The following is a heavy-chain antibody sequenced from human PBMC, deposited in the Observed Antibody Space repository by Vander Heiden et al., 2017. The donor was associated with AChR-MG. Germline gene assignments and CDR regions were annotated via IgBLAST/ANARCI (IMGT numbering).Heavy chain of an antibody. D-gene: IGHD2-2*01. J-gene: IGHJ6*03. CDR1: GDSISSYY. CDR2: IYYSGSP. CDR3: ARLERVPAAVPAPYYYYYYMDV. Sequence: QVPLQESGPGLVKPSATLSLTCTVSGDSISSYYWSWIRQPPGKGLEWIGYIYYSGSPNYNPALKSRVTISVDMSKNQFSLRLSSVTAADTAVYYCARLERVPAAVPAPYYYYYYMDVWGKGTTVTVSS. V-gene: IGHV4-59*01.